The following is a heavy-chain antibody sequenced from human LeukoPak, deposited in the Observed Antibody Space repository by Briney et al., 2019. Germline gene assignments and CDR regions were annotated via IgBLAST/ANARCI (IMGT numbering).Heavy chain of an antibody. CDR3: ARKSYSSGWYWF. CDR1: GGSFSGYY. J-gene: IGHJ4*02. Sequence: SETLSLTCAVYGGSFSGYYWSWIRQPPGKGLEWIGEINHSGSTNYNPSLKSRVTISVDTSKNQLSLKLSSVTAADTAVYYCARKSYSSGWYWFWGQGTLVTVSS. CDR2: INHSGST. D-gene: IGHD6-19*01. V-gene: IGHV4-34*01.